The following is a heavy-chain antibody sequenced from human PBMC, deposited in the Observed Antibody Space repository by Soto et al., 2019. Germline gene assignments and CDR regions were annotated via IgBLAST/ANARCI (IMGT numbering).Heavy chain of an antibody. J-gene: IGHJ6*02. CDR3: ARRIAAAGRYYGMDV. Sequence: SETLSLTCAVSGYSITSGYYWGWIRQPPGKGLEWIGSIYHSGSTYYNPSLKSRVTILVDKSKNQFSLKLSSVTAADTAGYYCARRIAAAGRYYGMDVWGQGTTVTVSS. V-gene: IGHV4-38-2*01. D-gene: IGHD6-13*01. CDR2: IYHSGST. CDR1: GYSITSGYY.